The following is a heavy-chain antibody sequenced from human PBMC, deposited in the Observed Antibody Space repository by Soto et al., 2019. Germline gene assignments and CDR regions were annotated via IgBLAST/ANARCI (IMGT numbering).Heavy chain of an antibody. V-gene: IGHV2-5*02. CDR3: ARRHPSAFGTERYCFDP. CDR1: GFSLSTSGVG. D-gene: IGHD2-15*01. J-gene: IGHJ5*02. CDR2: IYWDDDE. Sequence: QITLKESGPTLVKPTQTLTLTCTFSGFSLSTSGVGVGWIRQAPGKALEWLALIYWDDDERYTPSLKSRLTITKDTSKNQVVLTMTNMDPVDTATYYCARRHPSAFGTERYCFDPWGQGTLVTVSS.